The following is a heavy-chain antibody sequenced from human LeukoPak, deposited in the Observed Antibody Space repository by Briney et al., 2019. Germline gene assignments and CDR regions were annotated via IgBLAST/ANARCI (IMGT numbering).Heavy chain of an antibody. J-gene: IGHJ6*04. D-gene: IGHD3-10*02. CDR1: GFTFSRYS. CDR2: ISSSSSYI. CDR3: AELGITMIGGV. Sequence: GGSLRLSCAASGFTFSRYSMNWVRQAPGKGLEWVSSISSSSSYIYYADSVKGRFAISRDNAKNSLYLQMNSLRAEDTAVYYCAELGITMIGGVWGKGTTVTISS. V-gene: IGHV3-21*01.